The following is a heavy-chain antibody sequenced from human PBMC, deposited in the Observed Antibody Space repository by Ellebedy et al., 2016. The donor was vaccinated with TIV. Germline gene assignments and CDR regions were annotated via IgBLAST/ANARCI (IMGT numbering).Heavy chain of an antibody. D-gene: IGHD3-10*01. V-gene: IGHV3-66*01. CDR1: ELTVSGNY. CDR2: IFIDGTT. J-gene: IGHJ3*02. Sequence: GGSLRLSCAASELTVSGNYMSWVRQAPGKGLEWASVIFIDGTTYYADSVKGRFTISRDNSKNTLYIQMNSLRAEDTAVYYCARETFNDVDLKLWGVLDMWGQGTMVTVSS. CDR3: ARETFNDVDLKLWGVLDM.